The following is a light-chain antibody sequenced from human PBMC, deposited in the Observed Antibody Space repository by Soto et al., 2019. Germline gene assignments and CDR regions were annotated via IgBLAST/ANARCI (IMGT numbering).Light chain of an antibody. CDR1: SRDVGAYVY. V-gene: IGLV2-8*01. CDR3: SAYAGSNKLV. J-gene: IGLJ2*01. Sequence: QSVLTQPSSASGSPGESVTMSCTGTSRDVGAYVYVSWFQQHPGKAPKLLIYEVTKRPSGVPDRFSGSRSGNTASLTVSGLQVEDGADYYCSAYAGSNKLVFGGGTKLTVL. CDR2: EVT.